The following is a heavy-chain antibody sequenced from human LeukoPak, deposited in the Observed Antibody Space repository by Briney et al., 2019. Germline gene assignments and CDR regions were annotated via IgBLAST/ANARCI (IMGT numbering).Heavy chain of an antibody. CDR1: GYTFTRYY. CDR3: ARDSQWLRLGGYYYHYMDV. CDR2: INPSGGST. D-gene: IGHD5-12*01. V-gene: IGHV1-46*01. Sequence: ASVKVSCKASGYTFTRYYMHWVRQAPGQGLEWMGIINPSGGSTSYAQKFQGRVTMTRDTSTSTVYMELSSLRSEDTAVYYCARDSQWLRLGGYYYHYMDVWGKGTTVTVSS. J-gene: IGHJ6*03.